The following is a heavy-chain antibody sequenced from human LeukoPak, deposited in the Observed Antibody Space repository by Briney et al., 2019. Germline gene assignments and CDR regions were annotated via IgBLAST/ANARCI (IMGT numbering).Heavy chain of an antibody. D-gene: IGHD2-15*01. CDR2: IHNSGST. V-gene: IGHV4-59*01. J-gene: IGHJ5*02. CDR1: GGSITSYY. Sequence: PSETLSLTCSVSGGSITSYYWSWIRQPPGKGLEWIGYIHNSGSTNYNSSLKSRVTISLDTSKNQFSLRLSSVTTADTAGYYCAIQGICSGSCCPLDPWAQRPLVSVSS. CDR3: AIQGICSGSCCPLDP.